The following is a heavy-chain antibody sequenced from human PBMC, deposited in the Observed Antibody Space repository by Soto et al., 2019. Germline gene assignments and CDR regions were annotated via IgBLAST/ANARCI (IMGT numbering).Heavy chain of an antibody. D-gene: IGHD6-13*01. CDR1: GYTFTSYG. V-gene: IGHV1-18*01. J-gene: IGHJ4*02. CDR3: ARDKSRIAAAGTPDY. CDR2: ISAYNGNT. Sequence: QVQLVQSGAEVKKPGASVKVSCKASGYTFTSYGISWVRQAPGQGLEWMGWISAYNGNTNYAQKLQGRVTITTDTSTTTAYMELRSLRSDDTAVYYCARDKSRIAAAGTPDYWGQGTLVTVSS.